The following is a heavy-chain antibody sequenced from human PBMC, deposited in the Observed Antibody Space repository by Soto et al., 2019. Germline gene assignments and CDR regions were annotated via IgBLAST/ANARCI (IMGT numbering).Heavy chain of an antibody. Sequence: PGGSLRVSCAASGFTFSSYAMSWVRQAPGKGLEWVSAISGSGGSTYYADSVKGRFTISRDNSKNTLYLQMNSLRAEDTAVYYCAKVEDSSGRGAPYFDYWGQGTLVTVSS. J-gene: IGHJ4*02. V-gene: IGHV3-23*01. CDR1: GFTFSSYA. D-gene: IGHD3-22*01. CDR2: ISGSGGST. CDR3: AKVEDSSGRGAPYFDY.